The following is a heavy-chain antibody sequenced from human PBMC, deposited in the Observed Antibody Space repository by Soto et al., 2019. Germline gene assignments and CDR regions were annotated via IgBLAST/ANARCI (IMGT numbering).Heavy chain of an antibody. CDR1: GDTFTTYD. Sequence: ASVKVSCKASGDTFTTYDINWVRQATGHGLEWMGWINPNSGNIGYAQSFQGRVTMTRDTAIRTAYMEVSSLRSDDTAVYYCARGRASGSYYLLDYWGQGTLVTVS. CDR2: INPNSGNI. D-gene: IGHD3-10*01. V-gene: IGHV1-8*01. CDR3: ARGRASGSYYLLDY. J-gene: IGHJ4*02.